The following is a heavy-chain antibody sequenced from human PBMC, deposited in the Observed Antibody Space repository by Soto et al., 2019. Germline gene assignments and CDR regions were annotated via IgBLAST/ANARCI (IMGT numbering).Heavy chain of an antibody. CDR2: VKDGGHT. CDR3: ARGQEGVVATH. Sequence: QVQLQQWGAGLLKPSETLSLNCAVTGGSLSGYYWSWIRQPPGKGLEWIGEVKDGGHTNYSPSLRGRVTISSDTSNTLFSLRLNSVTAADTGVYYCARGQEGVVATHWDQGSLVTVSS. D-gene: IGHD5-12*01. V-gene: IGHV4-34*01. J-gene: IGHJ4*02. CDR1: GGSLSGYY.